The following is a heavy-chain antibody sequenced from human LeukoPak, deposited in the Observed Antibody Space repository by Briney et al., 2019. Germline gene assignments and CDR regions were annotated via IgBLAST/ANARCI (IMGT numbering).Heavy chain of an antibody. J-gene: IGHJ6*03. Sequence: GASVKVSCKASGYTFTGYYMHWVRQAPGQGLEWMGWMNPNSGNTGYAQKFQGRVTITRNTSISTAYMELSSLRSEDTAVYYCARRQPASGGYSSGWRTARRYYYYYYMDVWGKGTTVTVSS. D-gene: IGHD6-19*01. V-gene: IGHV1-8*03. CDR2: MNPNSGNT. CDR1: GYTFTGYY. CDR3: ARRQPASGGYSSGWRTARRYYYYYYMDV.